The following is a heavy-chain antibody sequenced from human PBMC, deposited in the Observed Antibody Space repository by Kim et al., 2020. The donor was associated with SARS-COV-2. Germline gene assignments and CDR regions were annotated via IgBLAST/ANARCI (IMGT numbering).Heavy chain of an antibody. V-gene: IGHV4-4*06. CDR3: ARADARYCYCAMDV. Sequence: NPALKSQVTMSVDASKNKLSLKLNSVTAAETALYYCARADARYCYCAMDVWGQGTTVTVSS. J-gene: IGHJ6*02.